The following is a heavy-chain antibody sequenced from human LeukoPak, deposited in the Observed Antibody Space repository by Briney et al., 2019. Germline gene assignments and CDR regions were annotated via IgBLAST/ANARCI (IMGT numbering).Heavy chain of an antibody. CDR2: ISSSSSYI. CDR1: GFTFSSYS. CDR3: ARDGPSARRSAFDI. J-gene: IGHJ3*02. V-gene: IGHV3-21*01. Sequence: GGSLRLSCAASGFTFSSYSMNWVRQAPGKGLEWVSSISSSSSYIYYADSVKGRFTISRDNAKNSLYLQMNSLRAEDTAVYYCARDGPSARRSAFDIWGQGTMVTVSS.